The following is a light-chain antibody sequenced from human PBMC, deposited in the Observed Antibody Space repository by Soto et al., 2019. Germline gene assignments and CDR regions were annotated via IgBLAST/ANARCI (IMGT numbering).Light chain of an antibody. V-gene: IGKV1-39*01. CDR1: QSISSY. CDR2: AAS. J-gene: IGKJ5*01. Sequence: DIQLTQSPSSLSASVGDRVTITCRSSQSISSYLNWYQHSPGKAPKLLIYAASSLQSGVSSRFRGSGTGTDFTLTISSLQPEDLATYYCQQSYSTPSIAFGQGTRLEIK. CDR3: QQSYSTPSIA.